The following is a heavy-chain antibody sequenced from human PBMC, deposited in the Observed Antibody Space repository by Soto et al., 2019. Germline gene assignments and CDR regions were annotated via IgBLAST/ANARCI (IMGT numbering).Heavy chain of an antibody. CDR2: IWYDGSNK. D-gene: IGHD2-15*01. J-gene: IGHJ4*02. CDR3: ARDDGEKAATLPH. V-gene: IGHV3-33*01. Sequence: VQLVESGGGVVQPGRSLRLSCAASGFTFSSYGMHWVRQAPGKGLEWVAVIWYDGSNKYYADSVKGRFTISRDNSKNTLYLQMNSLRAEDTAVYYCARDDGEKAATLPHWGQGTLVTVSS. CDR1: GFTFSSYG.